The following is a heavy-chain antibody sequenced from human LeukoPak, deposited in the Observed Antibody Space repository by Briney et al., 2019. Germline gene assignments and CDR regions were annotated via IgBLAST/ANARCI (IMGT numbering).Heavy chain of an antibody. Sequence: PGGSLRLSCAASGFTFSSYSMNWVRQAPGKGLEWVSSISSSSSYIYYADSVKGRFTISRDNAKNSLYLQMNSLRAEDTAVYYCAKSYGAYYDSHPLDYWGQGTLVTVSS. V-gene: IGHV3-21*04. CDR3: AKSYGAYYDSHPLDY. J-gene: IGHJ4*02. CDR2: ISSSSSYI. CDR1: GFTFSSYS. D-gene: IGHD3-22*01.